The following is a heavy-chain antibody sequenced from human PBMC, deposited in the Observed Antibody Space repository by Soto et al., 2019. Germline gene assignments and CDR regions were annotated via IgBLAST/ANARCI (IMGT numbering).Heavy chain of an antibody. J-gene: IGHJ4*02. V-gene: IGHV3-15*05. D-gene: IGHD5-12*01. CDR1: GFSFTYAW. CDR2: IKSNADGGST. CDR3: ACPASSGNGYY. Sequence: GGSLRLSCAASGFSFTYAWMTWVRQAPGKGLEWVGRIKSNADGGSTAYVAPVEGRFTISRDDSKNTLYLQLDSLRTEDTGVYYCACPASSGNGYYWGQGTLVTVSS.